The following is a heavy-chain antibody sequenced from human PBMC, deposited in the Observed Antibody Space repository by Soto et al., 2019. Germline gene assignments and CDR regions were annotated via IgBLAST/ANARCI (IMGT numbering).Heavy chain of an antibody. V-gene: IGHV4-59*08. CDR1: GGSIRSYY. Sequence: PSETLSLTCTVSGGSIRSYYWSWIRQPPGKGLEWIGYVYYSGSTKYNPSLKSRVTISVDSSKNQFSLKLDSVTAADTAVYYCARLGGYYQAFEHWGQGTLVTVSS. CDR3: ARLGGYYQAFEH. D-gene: IGHD3-3*01. J-gene: IGHJ4*02. CDR2: VYYSGST.